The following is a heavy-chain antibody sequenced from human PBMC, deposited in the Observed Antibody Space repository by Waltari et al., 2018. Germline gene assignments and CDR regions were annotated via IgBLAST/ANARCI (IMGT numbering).Heavy chain of an antibody. D-gene: IGHD3-10*01. J-gene: IGHJ4*02. V-gene: IGHV3-30*02. CDR1: GLSISSYG. CDR3: AKDAFGNTYVDH. Sequence: QAQLVESGGGVVQPGMSLRLSCTGTGLSISSYGMHWVRQAPGKGVGWGALIGFDGGQTYYADSVRGRFTSSRDNSKNTLYLDMNSLKLNDTAIYYCAKDAFGNTYVDHWGQGTLVTVAS. CDR2: IGFDGGQT.